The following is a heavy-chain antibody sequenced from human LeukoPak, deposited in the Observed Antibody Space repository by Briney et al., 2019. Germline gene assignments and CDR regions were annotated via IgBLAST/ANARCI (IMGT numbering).Heavy chain of an antibody. V-gene: IGHV3-64D*06. Sequence: GGSLRLSCSVSGFTFSPCVMHWLPGAPGGGVEYVSAISSNGDNTYYADSVKGRFTISRDNSKNTLYLQMSSLRADDTAVYYCARDLGIAVANLGYWGQGTLVTVSS. CDR2: ISSNGDNT. CDR1: GFTFSPCV. CDR3: ARDLGIAVANLGY. J-gene: IGHJ4*02. D-gene: IGHD6-19*01.